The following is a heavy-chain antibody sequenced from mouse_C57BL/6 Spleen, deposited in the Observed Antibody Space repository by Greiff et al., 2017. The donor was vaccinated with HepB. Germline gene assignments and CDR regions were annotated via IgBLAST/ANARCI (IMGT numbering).Heavy chain of an antibody. Sequence: VQLQQSGAELVMPGASVKLSCKASGYTFTSYWMHWVKQRPGQGLEWIGEIDPSDSYTNYNQKFKGKSTLTVDKSSSTAYMQLSSLTSEDSAVYYCAREGDGDYWGQGTTLTVSS. V-gene: IGHV1-69*01. J-gene: IGHJ2*01. D-gene: IGHD3-3*01. CDR3: AREGDGDY. CDR2: IDPSDSYT. CDR1: GYTFTSYW.